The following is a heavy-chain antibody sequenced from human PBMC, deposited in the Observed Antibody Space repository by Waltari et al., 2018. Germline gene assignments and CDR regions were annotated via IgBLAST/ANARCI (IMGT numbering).Heavy chain of an antibody. J-gene: IGHJ6*02. V-gene: IGHV4-61*01. CDR1: GGSVTSGRYY. Sequence: VQLQQSGPGLVNPSETLSLTCPVPGGSVTSGRYYWRWVRQPPGKGLEWIGYISYHGSTNYKASLKSRLAISVDTSKNQFSLRLNSVTAADTAVYYCARDSPYQLYERFGMDVWGQGTAVTVS. CDR2: ISYHGST. CDR3: ARDSPYQLYERFGMDV. D-gene: IGHD3-10*01.